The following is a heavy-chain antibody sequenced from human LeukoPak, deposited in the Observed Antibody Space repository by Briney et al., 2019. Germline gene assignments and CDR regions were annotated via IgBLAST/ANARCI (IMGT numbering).Heavy chain of an antibody. CDR1: GGSISSSSYY. CDR3: ARHQLYSSGWYRPANYFDY. J-gene: IGHJ4*02. D-gene: IGHD6-19*01. Sequence: PSETLSLTCTVSGGSISSSSYYWGWIRQPPGKGLEWIGSIYYSGSTHYNPSLTSRVTISVDTSKNQFSLKLSSVTAADTAVYYCARHQLYSSGWYRPANYFDYWGQGTLVTVSS. CDR2: IYYSGST. V-gene: IGHV4-39*01.